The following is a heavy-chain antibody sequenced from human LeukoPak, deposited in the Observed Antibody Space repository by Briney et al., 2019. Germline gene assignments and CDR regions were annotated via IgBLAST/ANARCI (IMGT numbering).Heavy chain of an antibody. D-gene: IGHD1-1*01. V-gene: IGHV3-48*01. CDR3: ATPATGTTFGY. CDR1: GFTFSSYS. J-gene: IGHJ4*02. Sequence: GGSLRLSCAASGFTFSSYSMNWVRQAPGKGLEWGSYISGSSSTIYYADSVKGRFTISRDNSKNTLYLQMNSLRAEDTAVYYCATPATGTTFGYWGQGTLVTVSS. CDR2: ISGSSSTI.